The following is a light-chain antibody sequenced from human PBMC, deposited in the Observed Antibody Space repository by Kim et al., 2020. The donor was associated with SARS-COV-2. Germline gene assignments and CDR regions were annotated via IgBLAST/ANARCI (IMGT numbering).Light chain of an antibody. CDR3: QQHNTYPIT. CDR2: GAS. J-gene: IGKJ5*01. V-gene: IGKV1-17*01. CDR1: QSIRNC. Sequence: ASVGDRVTITCRASQSIRNCLGWYQQRPGKAPKRLIYGASSLQSGVPSRFSGSGSGTEFTLTISSLQPEDFATYFCQQHNTYPITFGQGTRLEIK.